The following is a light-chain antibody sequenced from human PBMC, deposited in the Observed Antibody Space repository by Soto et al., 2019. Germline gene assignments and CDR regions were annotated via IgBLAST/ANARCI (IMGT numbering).Light chain of an antibody. CDR2: ATS. CDR1: QSITNY. Sequence: IVLTQSPGTLFLSPGKRATLSFRASQSITNYVGWYQQTPGQAPRILIYATSNRETGIPSRFSGSGSGTDFTLTISCLQSEDFATYYCQQYYSYPITFGQGTRLEIK. J-gene: IGKJ5*01. V-gene: IGKV3-15*01. CDR3: QQYYSYPIT.